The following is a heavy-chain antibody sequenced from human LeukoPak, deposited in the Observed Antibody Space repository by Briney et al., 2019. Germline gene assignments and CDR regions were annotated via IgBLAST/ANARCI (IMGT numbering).Heavy chain of an antibody. J-gene: IGHJ4*02. Sequence: QTGGSLRLSCAASGFTFSSYAMSWVRQAPGKGLEWVSAISGSGGSTYYADSVKGRFTISRDNSKNTLYLQMNSLRAEDTALYYCAKGGDIDPPASFDYWGQGTLVTVSS. CDR1: GFTFSSYA. D-gene: IGHD2-2*01. V-gene: IGHV3-23*01. CDR3: AKGGDIDPPASFDY. CDR2: ISGSGGST.